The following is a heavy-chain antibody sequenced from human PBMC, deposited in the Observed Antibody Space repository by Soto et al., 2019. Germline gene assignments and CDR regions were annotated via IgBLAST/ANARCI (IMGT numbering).Heavy chain of an antibody. Sequence: GGSLRLSCAASGFTLSNYWISWVRQAPGKGLEWVANIKQDGSVKYYVDSVKGRFTISRDNAKSSLYLQMNSLRAEDTALYYCARDYYGSGSHDSWGQGNLVTVSS. CDR2: IKQDGSVK. V-gene: IGHV3-7*03. D-gene: IGHD3-10*01. CDR1: GFTLSNYW. J-gene: IGHJ5*01. CDR3: ARDYYGSGSHDS.